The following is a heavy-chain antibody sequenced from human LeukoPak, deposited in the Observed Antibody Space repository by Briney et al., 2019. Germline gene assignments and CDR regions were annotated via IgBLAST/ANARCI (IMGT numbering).Heavy chain of an antibody. CDR2: LYYSGST. CDR3: ARGIVVVNWFDP. V-gene: IGHV4-59*08. Sequence: PSETLSLTCTVSGGSVSSYYWSWIRQPPGKGLEWIGYLYYSGSTNYNPSLKSRVTISVDTSKNQFSLKLRSVTAADTAVYYCARGIVVVNWFDPWGQGTLVTVSS. D-gene: IGHD2-15*01. CDR1: GGSVSSYY. J-gene: IGHJ5*02.